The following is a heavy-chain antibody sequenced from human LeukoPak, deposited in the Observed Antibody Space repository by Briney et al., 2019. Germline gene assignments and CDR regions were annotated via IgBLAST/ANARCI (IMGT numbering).Heavy chain of an antibody. V-gene: IGHV1-2*02. CDR3: AREGVAAAGFYPYNWFDP. D-gene: IGHD6-13*01. CDR2: INPNSGGT. Sequence: ASVKVSCKASGYTFTCYYMHWVRQAPGQGLEWMGWINPNSGGTNYAQKFQGRVTMTRDTSISTAYMELSRLRSDDTAVYYCAREGVAAAGFYPYNWFDPWGQGTLVTVSS. J-gene: IGHJ5*02. CDR1: GYTFTCYY.